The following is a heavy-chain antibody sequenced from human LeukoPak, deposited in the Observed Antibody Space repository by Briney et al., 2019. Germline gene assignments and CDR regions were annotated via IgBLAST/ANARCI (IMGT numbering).Heavy chain of an antibody. Sequence: SETLSLTCAVYGGSFSGYYWSWIRQPPGKGLEWIGEINHSGSTNYNPSLKSRVTISVDTSKNQFSLKLSSVTAADTAVYYCARQVVVISYYYYMDVWGKGTTVTISS. V-gene: IGHV4-34*01. CDR3: ARQVVVISYYYYMDV. J-gene: IGHJ6*03. CDR2: INHSGST. CDR1: GGSFSGYY. D-gene: IGHD3-22*01.